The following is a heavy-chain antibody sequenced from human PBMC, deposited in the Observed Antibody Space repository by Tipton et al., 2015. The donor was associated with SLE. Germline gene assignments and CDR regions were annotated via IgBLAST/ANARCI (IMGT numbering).Heavy chain of an antibody. V-gene: IGHV4-61*01. CDR3: AREDPGRCLFDY. D-gene: IGHD2-15*01. Sequence: TLSLTCTVSGGSVSSGSYYWSWIRQPPGKGLEWIGYIYYSGSTNYNPSLKSRVTISVDTSRNQFSLRLTSVTAADTAVYYCAREDPGRCLFDYWGQGTLVTVPS. J-gene: IGHJ4*02. CDR1: GGSVSSGSYY. CDR2: IYYSGST.